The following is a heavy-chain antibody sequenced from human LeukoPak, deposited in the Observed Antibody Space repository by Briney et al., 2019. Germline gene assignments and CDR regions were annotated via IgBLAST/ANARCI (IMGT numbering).Heavy chain of an antibody. J-gene: IGHJ4*02. D-gene: IGHD6-19*01. CDR2: INHSGST. Sequence: SSETLSLTCAVYGGSFSGYYWSWIRQPPGKGLEWIGEINHSGSTNYNPSLKSRVTISVDTSKNQFSLKLSSVTAADTAVYYCARHLPAVTGTRAFDYWGQGTLVTVSS. CDR1: GGSFSGYY. CDR3: ARHLPAVTGTRAFDY. V-gene: IGHV4-34*01.